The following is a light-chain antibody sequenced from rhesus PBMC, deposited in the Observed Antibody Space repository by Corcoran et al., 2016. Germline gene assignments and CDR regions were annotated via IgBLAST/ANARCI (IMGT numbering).Light chain of an antibody. CDR3: QQYYSDPLT. Sequence: DIQMTQSPSSLSASVGDSVTITCRASQSFSSSLAWYQQKTGKAPNILFYSASSLKSGVPSRFSGSKSGQDFTLTISSLQPEDIASYYCQQYYSDPLTFGGGTKVEIK. V-gene: IGKV1-46*01. CDR1: QSFSSS. CDR2: SAS. J-gene: IGKJ4*01.